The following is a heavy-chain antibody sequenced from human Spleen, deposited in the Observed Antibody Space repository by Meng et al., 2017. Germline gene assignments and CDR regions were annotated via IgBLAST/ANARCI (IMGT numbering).Heavy chain of an antibody. Sequence: QVQLQESGPGLVKPSQTLSLTCTVSGGSISSGGHSWSWIRQHPGKGLEWIGYIYYSGSTYYNPSLKSRLTILLDTSKKQFSLRLTSVTAADTAVYYCVRHAGGTSKFGPWGQGTLVTV. D-gene: IGHD4-23*01. CDR3: VRHAGGTSKFGP. CDR2: IYYSGST. V-gene: IGHV4-31*03. CDR1: GGSISSGGHS. J-gene: IGHJ5*02.